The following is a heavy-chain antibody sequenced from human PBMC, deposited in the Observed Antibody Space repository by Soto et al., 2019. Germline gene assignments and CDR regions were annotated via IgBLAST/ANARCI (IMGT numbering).Heavy chain of an antibody. CDR1: GGTFSSYA. CDR3: ARSLDPGSYYPNYYYYGMDV. V-gene: IGHV1-69*13. CDR2: IIPIFGTA. J-gene: IGHJ6*02. Sequence: SVKVSCKASGGTFSSYAISWVRQAPGQGLEWMGGIIPIFGTANYAQKFQGRVTITADESTSTAYMELSSLRSEDTAVYYCARSLDPGSYYPNYYYYGMDVWGQGTTVTVSS. D-gene: IGHD3-10*01.